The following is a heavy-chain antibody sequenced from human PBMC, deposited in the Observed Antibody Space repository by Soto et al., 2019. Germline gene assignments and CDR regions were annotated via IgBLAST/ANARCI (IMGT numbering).Heavy chain of an antibody. V-gene: IGHV1-18*01. CDR3: ARDSEAIWFGELPGW. CDR1: GYTFTSYG. Sequence: QVQLVQSGAEVKKPGASVKVSCKASGYTFTSYGISWVRQAPGQGLEWMGWISAYNGNTNYAQKLQGRVTMTTDTPTSTAYMELRGLRSDDTAVYYCARDSEAIWFGELPGWWGQGTLVTVSS. J-gene: IGHJ4*02. CDR2: ISAYNGNT. D-gene: IGHD3-10*01.